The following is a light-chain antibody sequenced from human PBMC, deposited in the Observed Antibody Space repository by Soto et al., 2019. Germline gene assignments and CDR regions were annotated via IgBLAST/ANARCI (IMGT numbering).Light chain of an antibody. CDR2: TND. V-gene: IGLV1-44*01. J-gene: IGLJ2*01. Sequence: QSALTQPPSASGTPGQRVTISCSGSSSNIGSNTVNWYQHVPGTAPNLLIHTNDQRPSGVPDRFSGSKSGTSASLAISGLQSEDEADYYCAAWDDSLNGVVFGGGTKLTVL. CDR1: SSNIGSNT. CDR3: AAWDDSLNGVV.